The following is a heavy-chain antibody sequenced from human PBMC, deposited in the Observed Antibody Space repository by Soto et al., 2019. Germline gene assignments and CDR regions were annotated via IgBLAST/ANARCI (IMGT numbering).Heavy chain of an antibody. CDR3: ARGLDFWSGYYFDY. V-gene: IGHV1-8*01. J-gene: IGHJ4*02. D-gene: IGHD3-3*01. CDR2: MNPNSGNT. CDR1: GYTITSYD. Sequence: GASVKVSCKASGYTITSYDINWVRQATGQGLEWMGWMNPNSGNTGYAQKFQGRLTMTRNTSISTAYMELSSLRSEDTAVYYCARGLDFWSGYYFDYWGPGTLVTVSS.